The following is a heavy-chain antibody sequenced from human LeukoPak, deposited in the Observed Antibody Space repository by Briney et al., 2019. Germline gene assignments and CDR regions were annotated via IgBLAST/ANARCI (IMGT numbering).Heavy chain of an antibody. Sequence: SQTLSLTCTVSGGSIRSGDYYWSWIRQPPGKGLEWIGYIYYAGSTYYNPSLQSRGTISIDTSKNQFSPRLSSVSAADTAVYYCARVVYSTPYIDYWGQGTLVTVS. CDR2: IYYAGST. V-gene: IGHV4-30-4*01. CDR3: ARVVYSTPYIDY. D-gene: IGHD2-21*01. CDR1: GGSIRSGDYY. J-gene: IGHJ4*02.